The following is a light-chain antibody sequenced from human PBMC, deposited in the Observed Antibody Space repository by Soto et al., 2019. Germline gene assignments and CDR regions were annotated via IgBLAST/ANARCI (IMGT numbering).Light chain of an antibody. Sequence: DIVLTQSPLSLPVTPGEPASISCRSSESRLDSHGYNNVDWYLQKAGQAPQVLIYLGSNRAFGVPDMFSGSGSGTDFTLKISRVGDDDVGVDYCMQSLQTPWMVGQGTKVEIK. CDR3: MQSLQTPWM. CDR1: ESRLDSHGYNN. CDR2: LGS. J-gene: IGKJ1*01. V-gene: IGKV2-28*01.